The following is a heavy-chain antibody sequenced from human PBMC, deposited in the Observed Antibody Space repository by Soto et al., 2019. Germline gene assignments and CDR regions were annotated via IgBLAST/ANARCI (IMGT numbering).Heavy chain of an antibody. CDR2: TYYRSKWYN. D-gene: IGHD5-12*01. J-gene: IGHJ5*02. CDR1: GDSVSSNSAA. V-gene: IGHV6-1*01. Sequence: LSQTLSLTCAISGDSVSSNSAAWNWIRQSPSRGLEWLGRTYYRSKWYNDYAVSVKSRITINPDTSKNQFSLQLNSVTPEDTAVYYCARSRAGVRWLQIKGSWFDPWGQGTLVTVSS. CDR3: ARSRAGVRWLQIKGSWFDP.